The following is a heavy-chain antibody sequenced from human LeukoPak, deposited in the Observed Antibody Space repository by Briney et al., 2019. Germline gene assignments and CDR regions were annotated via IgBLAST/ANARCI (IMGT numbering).Heavy chain of an antibody. CDR1: GYTFTSYG. D-gene: IGHD2-15*01. CDR3: ARTSLSNYYYGMDV. J-gene: IGHJ6*04. CDR2: ISAYNGNT. V-gene: IGHV1-18*04. Sequence: ASVKVSCKASGYTFTSYGISWVRQAPGQGLEWMGWISAYNGNTNYAQKLQGRVTMTTDTSTGTAYMELRSLRSDDTAVYYCARTSLSNYYYGMDVWGKGTTVTVSS.